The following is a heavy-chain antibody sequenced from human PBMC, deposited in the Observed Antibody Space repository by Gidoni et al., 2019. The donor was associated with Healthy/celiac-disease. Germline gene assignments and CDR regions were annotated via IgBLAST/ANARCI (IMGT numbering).Heavy chain of an antibody. V-gene: IGHV2-5*02. CDR1: GLSLSTSGVG. Sequence: QITLKESGPTLVKPPQTLPLTCTSPGLSLSTSGVGVGWIRQPPGKALEWLALIYWDDDKRYSPSLKSRLTITKDTSKNQVVLTMTNMDPGDTATYYCAHRRRGSSWPNAFDYWGQGTLVTVSS. CDR2: IYWDDDK. D-gene: IGHD6-13*01. J-gene: IGHJ4*02. CDR3: AHRRRGSSWPNAFDY.